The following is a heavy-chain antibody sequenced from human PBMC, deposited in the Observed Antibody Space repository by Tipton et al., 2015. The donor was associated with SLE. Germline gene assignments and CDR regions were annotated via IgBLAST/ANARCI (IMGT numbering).Heavy chain of an antibody. CDR2: INQSGST. CDR3: ARHGYSNWRFYFYY. V-gene: IGHV4-34*01. J-gene: IGHJ4*02. D-gene: IGHD4-11*01. CDR1: GGPLSGFY. Sequence: TLSLTCAVYGGPLSGFYWSWIRQSPGKGLEWIGEINQSGSTDYSPSLKSRVTMSVDTSKNQFSLEVSSVTAADTAVYYCARHGYSNWRFYFYYWAQGTLVTVPS.